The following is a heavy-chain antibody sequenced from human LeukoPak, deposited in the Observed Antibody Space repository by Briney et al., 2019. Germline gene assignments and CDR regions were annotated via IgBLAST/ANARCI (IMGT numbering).Heavy chain of an antibody. V-gene: IGHV1-18*01. CDR2: VSGYDGKT. CDR1: GYTFSTYG. Sequence: ASVKVSCKTSGYTFSTYGISWVRQAPGQGLEWMGWVSGYDGKTKYAQKVQGRVTMTADTSTNTAYMELRSLRSDDTAFYYCARITCSTTSCYTGKSYDFWGQETLVTVSS. J-gene: IGHJ4*02. CDR3: ARITCSTTSCYTGKSYDF. D-gene: IGHD2-2*02.